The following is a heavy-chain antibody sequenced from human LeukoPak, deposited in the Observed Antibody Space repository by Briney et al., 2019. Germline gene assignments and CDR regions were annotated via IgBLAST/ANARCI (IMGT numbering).Heavy chain of an antibody. CDR2: IKQDGSDK. Sequence: GGSLRLSCAASGFPFSSYWMSWVRQAPGKGLEWVANIKQDGSDKYYVDSVKGRFTISRDNAKNSLFLQLNSLRADDTAVYYCARLAGTAGFDYWGQETLVTVS. V-gene: IGHV3-7*01. D-gene: IGHD6-19*01. CDR3: ARLAGTAGFDY. J-gene: IGHJ4*02. CDR1: GFPFSSYW.